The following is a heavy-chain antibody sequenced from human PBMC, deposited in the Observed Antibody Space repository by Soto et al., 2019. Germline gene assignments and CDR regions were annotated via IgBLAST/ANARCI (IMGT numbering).Heavy chain of an antibody. CDR1: GFTFSSYS. CDR3: ARDLLRFLEWNPYYYYVLDV. J-gene: IGHJ6*02. CDR2: ISSSSSYI. D-gene: IGHD3-3*01. V-gene: IGHV3-21*01. Sequence: PGGSLRLSCAASGFTFSSYSMNWVRQAPGKGLEWVSSISSSSSYIYYADSVKGRFTISRDNAKNSLYLQTNSLRAEDTAVYYCARDLLRFLEWNPYYYYVLDVWGQGTTVTVSS.